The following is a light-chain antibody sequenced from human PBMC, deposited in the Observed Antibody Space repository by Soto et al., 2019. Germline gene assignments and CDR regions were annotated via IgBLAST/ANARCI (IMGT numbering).Light chain of an antibody. CDR2: GAS. Sequence: EIVMTQSPATLSVSPGESATLSCRASQSVSSNLAWYQQKPGHAPRLLIYGASTRGTGILARFSGSVSGTEFTLTISSLQSEDFAVDYCQQYNNWPPLTFGGGNKVEIK. CDR3: QQYNNWPPLT. CDR1: QSVSSN. J-gene: IGKJ4*01. V-gene: IGKV3-15*01.